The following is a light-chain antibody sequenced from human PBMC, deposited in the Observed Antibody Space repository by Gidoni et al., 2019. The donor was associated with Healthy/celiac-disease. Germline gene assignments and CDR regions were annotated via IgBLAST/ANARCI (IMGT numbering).Light chain of an antibody. CDR3: QQYYSTPWT. Sequence: INCKSSQSVLYSSNNKNYLAWYQQKPGQPPKLLIYWASTRESGVPGRFSGSGSGTDFTLTISSLQAEDVAVYYCQQYYSTPWTFGQGTKVEIK. CDR2: WAS. CDR1: QSVLYSSNNKNY. J-gene: IGKJ1*01. V-gene: IGKV4-1*01.